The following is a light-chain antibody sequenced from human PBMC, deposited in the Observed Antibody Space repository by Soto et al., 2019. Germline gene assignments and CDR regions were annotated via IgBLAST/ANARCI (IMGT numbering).Light chain of an antibody. CDR2: DAS. CDR1: RMFAPY. J-gene: IGKJ5*01. V-gene: IGKV3-11*01. Sequence: EIVLTQSPATLSLSPGKKATPSAGPVRMFAPYLAWYQQKPGLAPRLLIYDASNRATGIPARFSGSGSGTDFTLTISSLEPEDFAVYYCQQRSTWPLITFGQGTRLEIK. CDR3: QQRSTWPLIT.